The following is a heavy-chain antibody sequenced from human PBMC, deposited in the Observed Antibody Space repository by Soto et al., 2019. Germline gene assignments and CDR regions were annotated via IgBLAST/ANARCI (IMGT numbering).Heavy chain of an antibody. CDR2: IYSGGGT. CDR3: SRDRGATAVELDY. J-gene: IGHJ4*01. CDR1: GFPVSSHY. D-gene: IGHD6-13*01. V-gene: IGHV3-53*01. Sequence: SGASKGLSYSASGFPVSSHYMSWVRQAPGNGLEWVSVIYSGGGTYYAGFVRGRFTISRDNAKNTLYLQMNSLRAEDTAVYYCSRDRGATAVELDYWGHGRLVTLSS.